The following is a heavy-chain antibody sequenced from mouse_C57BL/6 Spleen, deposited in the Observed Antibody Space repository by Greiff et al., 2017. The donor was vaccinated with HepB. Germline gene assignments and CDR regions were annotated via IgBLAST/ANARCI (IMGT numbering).Heavy chain of an antibody. Sequence: VQLQQSGAELVKPGASVKLSCKASGYTFTSYWMHWVKQRPGRGLEWIGRIDPNSGGTKYNEKFKSKATLTVDKPSSTAYMQLSSLTSEDSAVYYCAKDRGLYYGSSYDAMDYWGQGTSVTVSS. J-gene: IGHJ4*01. D-gene: IGHD1-1*01. CDR2: IDPNSGGT. CDR1: GYTFTSYW. CDR3: AKDRGLYYGSSYDAMDY. V-gene: IGHV1-72*01.